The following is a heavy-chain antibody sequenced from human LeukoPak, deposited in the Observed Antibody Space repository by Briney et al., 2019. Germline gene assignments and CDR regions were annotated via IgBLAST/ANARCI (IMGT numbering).Heavy chain of an antibody. J-gene: IGHJ6*03. D-gene: IGHD3-22*01. V-gene: IGHV4-59*01. CDR1: GGSISSYY. CDR2: IYYSGST. Sequence: MPSETLSLTCTVSGGSISSYYWSWIRQPPGKGLERIGYIYYSGSTNYNPSLKSRVTISVDTSKNQFSLKLSSVTAADTAVYYCARADYDSSGAYYYYYYMDVWGKGTTVTVSS. CDR3: ARADYDSSGAYYYYYYMDV.